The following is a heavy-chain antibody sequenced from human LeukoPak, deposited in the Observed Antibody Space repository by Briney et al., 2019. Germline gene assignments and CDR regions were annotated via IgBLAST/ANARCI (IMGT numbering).Heavy chain of an antibody. V-gene: IGHV4-39*07. J-gene: IGHJ4*02. CDR1: GGSISSSNYY. D-gene: IGHD3-16*02. CDR3: ARDPVSAYYFDY. CDR2: IHYSGST. Sequence: SETLSLTCTVSGGSISSSNYYWGWIRQPPGKGLEWIGSIHYSGSTYYNPSLQSRVTISVDTSKNQFSLNLRSVTAADTAVYYCARDPVSAYYFDYWGQGTLVTVSS.